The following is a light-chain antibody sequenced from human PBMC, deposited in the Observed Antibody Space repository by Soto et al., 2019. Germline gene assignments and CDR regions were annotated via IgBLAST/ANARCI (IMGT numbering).Light chain of an antibody. CDR1: QSVLSSSNNKNF. V-gene: IGKV4-1*01. Sequence: DFVMTQSPDSLAVSLGERATINCKSSQSVLSSSNNKNFLAWFQQKPGQPPKLLISWASTRESGVPDRFSGSGSGTDFTLTISSLQPEDFATYYCQQSYSTPWTFGQGTKVDIK. CDR3: QQSYSTPWT. CDR2: WAS. J-gene: IGKJ1*01.